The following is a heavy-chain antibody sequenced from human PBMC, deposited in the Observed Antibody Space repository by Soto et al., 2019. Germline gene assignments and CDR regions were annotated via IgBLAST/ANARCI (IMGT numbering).Heavy chain of an antibody. D-gene: IGHD2-21*01. V-gene: IGHV1-2*02. CDR2: ITPNSGGT. CDR1: GYSFTAFY. CDR3: ARANSIRPYFYNMDV. J-gene: IGHJ6*03. Sequence: QVQLVQSGAEVEKPGASVKVSCKAAGYSFTAFYIHWVRQARGQGFEWLGWITPNSGGTYYSQKFRARVTLTRDTSISTAYMELTGLSSDDTAVYYCARANSIRPYFYNMDVWGQGTTVTVSS.